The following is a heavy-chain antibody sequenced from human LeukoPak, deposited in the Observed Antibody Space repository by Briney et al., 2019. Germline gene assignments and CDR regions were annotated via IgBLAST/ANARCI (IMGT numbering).Heavy chain of an antibody. D-gene: IGHD1-26*01. V-gene: IGHV3-21*01. CDR3: ARSSPSVGANRHFDY. CDR1: GFTFSSYS. J-gene: IGHJ4*02. Sequence: PGGSLRLSCAASGFTFSSYSMNWVRQAPGKGLEWVSSISSSSSYIYYADSVKGRFTISRDNAKNSLYLQMNSLRAEDTAVYYCARSSPSVGANRHFDYWGQGTLVTVSS. CDR2: ISSSSSYI.